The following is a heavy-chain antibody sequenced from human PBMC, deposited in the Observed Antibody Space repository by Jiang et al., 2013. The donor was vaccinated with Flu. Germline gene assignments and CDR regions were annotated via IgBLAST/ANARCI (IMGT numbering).Heavy chain of an antibody. V-gene: IGHV4-39*01. J-gene: IGHJ4*02. CDR2: IYSGST. CDR1: GDSISSSSCY. Sequence: LLKPSETLSLTCAVSGDSISSSSCYWGWIRQPPGKGLEWIASIYSGSTYYNPSLKSRVTMSVGTSKNQFSLNLRSVTAADTAVYYCARQWDDTGNYYARAHFDSWGQGTLVTVSS. CDR3: ARQWDDTGNYYARAHFDS. D-gene: IGHD1-26*01.